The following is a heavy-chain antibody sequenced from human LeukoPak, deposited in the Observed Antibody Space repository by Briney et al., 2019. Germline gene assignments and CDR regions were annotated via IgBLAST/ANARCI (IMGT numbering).Heavy chain of an antibody. CDR3: ARAESSSWAFDY. CDR2: IGTAGDT. CDR1: GFTFSSYD. V-gene: IGHV3-13*01. Sequence: GGSLRLSCAASGFTFSSYDMHWVRQATGKGLEWVSAIGTAGDTYYPGSVKGRFTISREIAKNSLYLQMNSLRAGDTAVYYCARAESSSWAFDYWGQGTLVTVSS. D-gene: IGHD6-13*01. J-gene: IGHJ4*02.